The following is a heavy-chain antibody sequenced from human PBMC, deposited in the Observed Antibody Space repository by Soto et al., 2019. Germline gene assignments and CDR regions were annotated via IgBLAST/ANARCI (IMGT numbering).Heavy chain of an antibody. J-gene: IGHJ3*02. V-gene: IGHV3-23*01. D-gene: IGHD2-15*01. CDR3: AKSGYCSGGNCYRAFDI. CDR1: GFIFSSYA. Sequence: PGGSLRLSCGASGFIFSSYAMSWVRQAPGKRLEWVSAISGSGGSTYYPASVKGRFSVSRDNSKITQYLQMNSLRAEDTALFYCAKSGYCSGGNCYRAFDIWGQGTMVTVSS. CDR2: ISGSGGST.